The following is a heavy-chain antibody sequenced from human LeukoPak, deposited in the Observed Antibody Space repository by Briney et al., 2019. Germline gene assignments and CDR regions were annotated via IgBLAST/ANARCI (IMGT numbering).Heavy chain of an antibody. V-gene: IGHV4-59*11. D-gene: IGHD3-22*01. CDR1: GGAISSHY. CDR2: TYFSGNI. CDR3: ARSRMAYDSSGYYYADNFDY. J-gene: IGHJ4*02. Sequence: SETLSLTCTVSGGAISSHYWSWIRQPPGKGLEWIGYTYFSGNINYNPSLKSRVTISVDRSKNQFSLKLSSVTAADTAVYYCARSRMAYDSSGYYYADNFDYWGQGTLVTVSS.